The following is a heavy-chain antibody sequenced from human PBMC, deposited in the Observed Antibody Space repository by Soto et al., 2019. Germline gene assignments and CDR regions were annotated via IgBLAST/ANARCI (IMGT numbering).Heavy chain of an antibody. Sequence: LRLSCAASGFSFSGDAMNWVRQAPGKGLEWVSSISTTSTYIYYADSVKGRFTISRDNAKNSLHLQMNSLRAEDTAVYYCVRDYVMDVWGQGTTVTVSS. D-gene: IGHD3-10*02. CDR3: VRDYVMDV. J-gene: IGHJ6*02. CDR2: ISTTSTYI. V-gene: IGHV3-21*01. CDR1: GFSFSGDA.